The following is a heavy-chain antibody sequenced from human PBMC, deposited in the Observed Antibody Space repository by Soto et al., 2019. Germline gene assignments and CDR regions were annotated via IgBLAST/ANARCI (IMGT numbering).Heavy chain of an antibody. V-gene: IGHV4-61*01. Sequence: QVQLQESGPGLVKPSETLSLTCTVSGGSVSSGSYYWSWIRQPPGKGLEWIGYIYYSGSTNYNPSLKSRVTISVDTSKNQFSLKLSSVTAADTAVYYCARANLGYCSGGSCFNWFDPWGQGTLVTVSS. D-gene: IGHD2-15*01. CDR3: ARANLGYCSGGSCFNWFDP. CDR1: GGSVSSGSYY. CDR2: IYYSGST. J-gene: IGHJ5*02.